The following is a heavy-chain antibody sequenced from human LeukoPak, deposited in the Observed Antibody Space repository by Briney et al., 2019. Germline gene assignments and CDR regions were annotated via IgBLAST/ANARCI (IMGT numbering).Heavy chain of an antibody. CDR2: INHSGST. Sequence: SETLSLTCAVYGGSFSGYYWSWIRQPPGKGLEWIGEINHSGSTNYNPSLKSRVTISVDTSKNQFSLKLSSVTAADTAVYYCARVSVVRGVYYYYGMDVWGQGTTVTVSS. CDR1: GGSFSGYY. J-gene: IGHJ6*02. D-gene: IGHD3-10*01. CDR3: ARVSVVRGVYYYYGMDV. V-gene: IGHV4-34*01.